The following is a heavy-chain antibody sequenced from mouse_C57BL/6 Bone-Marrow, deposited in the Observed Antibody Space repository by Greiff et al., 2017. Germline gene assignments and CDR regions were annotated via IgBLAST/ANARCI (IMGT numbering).Heavy chain of an antibody. V-gene: IGHV1-50*01. Sequence: QVQLQQPGAELVKPGASVKLSCKASGYTFTSYWMQWVKQRPGQGLEWIGEIDPSDSYTNSNQKFKGKATLTVDTSSSTASMQLSSLTSADSAVYYCATGNWAWFAYWGQGTLVTVSA. CDR1: GYTFTSYW. CDR2: IDPSDSYT. CDR3: ATGNWAWFAY. D-gene: IGHD4-1*01. J-gene: IGHJ3*01.